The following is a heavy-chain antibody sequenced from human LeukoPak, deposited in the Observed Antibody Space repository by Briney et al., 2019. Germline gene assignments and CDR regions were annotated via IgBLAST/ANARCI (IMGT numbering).Heavy chain of an antibody. Sequence: ASVKVSCKASGYTFTGYYMHWVRQAPGQGLEWMGRINPNSGGTNYAQKCQGRVTMTRDTSISTAYMELSRLRSDDTAVYYCARMRGGDPQYYYDSSGYGPWGQGTLVTVSS. V-gene: IGHV1-2*06. D-gene: IGHD3-22*01. CDR2: INPNSGGT. CDR3: ARMRGGDPQYYYDSSGYGP. CDR1: GYTFTGYY. J-gene: IGHJ5*02.